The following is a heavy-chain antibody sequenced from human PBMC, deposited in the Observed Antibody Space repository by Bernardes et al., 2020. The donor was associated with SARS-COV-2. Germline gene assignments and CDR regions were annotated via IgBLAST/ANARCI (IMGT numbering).Heavy chain of an antibody. CDR1: GFTFSSSW. V-gene: IGHV3-7*01. CDR2: IKQDGSEK. CDR3: ARDDPYSSSWYGHYYYGMDV. J-gene: IGHJ6*02. Sequence: GGTLFVSCAASGFTFSSSWMSWVRQVPGPGLAWVANIKQDGSEKYYVDSVKGRFTISRDNAKNSLYLQMNSLRAEDTAVYYCARDDPYSSSWYGHYYYGMDVWG. D-gene: IGHD6-13*01.